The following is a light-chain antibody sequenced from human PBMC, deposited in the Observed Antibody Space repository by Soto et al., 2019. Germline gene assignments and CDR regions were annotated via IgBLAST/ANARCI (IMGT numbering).Light chain of an antibody. CDR3: QQYYSAPWT. J-gene: IGKJ1*01. CDR1: RNVLYTSNTKNY. V-gene: IGKV4-1*01. CDR2: WAS. Sequence: DIVMTQSPDFLTVSLGERATINCKSSRNVLYTSNTKNYLAWYQQKPGQPPKLLIYWASTRESGVPDRFSGSGSGTDFTLTISSLQAEDVEVYYCQQYYSAPWTFGQGTKVDI.